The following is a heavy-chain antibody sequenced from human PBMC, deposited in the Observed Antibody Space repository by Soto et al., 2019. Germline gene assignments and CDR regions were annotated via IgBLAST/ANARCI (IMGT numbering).Heavy chain of an antibody. Sequence: SQTLSLTCAISGDSVSSNSAAWNWIRQSPSRGLEWLGRTYYRSKWYNDYAVSVKSRITINPDTSKNRFSLQLNSVTPEDTAVYYCARAAMVRGVIIGYYGMDVWGQGTTVTVSS. J-gene: IGHJ6*02. V-gene: IGHV6-1*01. CDR3: ARAAMVRGVIIGYYGMDV. D-gene: IGHD3-10*01. CDR1: GDSVSSNSAA. CDR2: TYYRSKWYN.